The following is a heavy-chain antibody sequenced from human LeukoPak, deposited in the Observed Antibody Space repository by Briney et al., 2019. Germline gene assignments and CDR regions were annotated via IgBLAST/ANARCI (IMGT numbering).Heavy chain of an antibody. CDR3: ARDTYSSGWYDY. CDR1: GGSISSYY. D-gene: IGHD6-19*01. Sequence: PSETLSLTCTVSGGSISSYYWSWIRQPPGKGLEWVGQIYYRGTTNYNPSLKSRVTISIDTSKNQFSLKLNSVTAADTAVYYCARDTYSSGWYDYWGQGTLVTVSS. V-gene: IGHV4-59*01. CDR2: IYYRGTT. J-gene: IGHJ4*02.